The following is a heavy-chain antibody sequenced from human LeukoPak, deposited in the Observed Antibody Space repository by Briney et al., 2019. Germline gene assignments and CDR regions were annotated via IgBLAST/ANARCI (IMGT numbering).Heavy chain of an antibody. J-gene: IGHJ4*02. D-gene: IGHD3-22*01. CDR3: ARALGYDSSGYVFDY. V-gene: IGHV1-2*02. Sequence: ASVKVSCKTSGNTFTGYYMHWVRQAPGQGLEWMGWINPSSGGTNYAQKFQGRVTMTRDTSISTAYMELSRLSSDDTAVYYCARALGYDSSGYVFDYWGQGTLVTVSS. CDR1: GNTFTGYY. CDR2: INPSSGGT.